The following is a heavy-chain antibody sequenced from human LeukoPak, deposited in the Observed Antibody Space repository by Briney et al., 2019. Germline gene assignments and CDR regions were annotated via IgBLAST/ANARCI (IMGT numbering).Heavy chain of an antibody. J-gene: IGHJ4*02. V-gene: IGHV3-49*04. CDR2: IRSKAYGGTS. CDR3: TRSHPISY. CDR1: GFTFGDYA. Sequence: GGSLRLSCIASGFTFGDYAVSWVRQAPGKGLEWVGFIRSKAYGGTSEYAASVKGRFTISRDDSKSIAYLQMNSLKTEDTAVYYCTRSHPISYWGQGTLVTVSS.